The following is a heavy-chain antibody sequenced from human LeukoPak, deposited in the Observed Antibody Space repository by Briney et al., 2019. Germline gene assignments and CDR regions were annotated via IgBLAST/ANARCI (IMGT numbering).Heavy chain of an antibody. D-gene: IGHD2-2*02. V-gene: IGHV3-21*01. J-gene: IGHJ3*02. CDR2: ISSSSSYI. Sequence: GGSLRLSCAASGFTFSSYSMNWVRQAPGKGLEWVSSISSSSSYIYYADSVKGRFTISRDNAKNSLYLQMNSLRAEDTAVYYCARVGLGYCSSTSCYTDAFDIWGQGTMVTVSS. CDR3: ARVGLGYCSSTSCYTDAFDI. CDR1: GFTFSSYS.